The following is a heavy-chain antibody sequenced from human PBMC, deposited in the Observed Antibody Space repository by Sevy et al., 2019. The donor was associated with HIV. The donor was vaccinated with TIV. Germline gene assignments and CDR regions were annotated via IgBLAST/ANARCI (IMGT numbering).Heavy chain of an antibody. D-gene: IGHD3-3*01. CDR1: GFTFSSYW. CDR3: ARSYDFWSGYYGPDY. Sequence: GGSLRLSCAASGFTFSSYWMHWVRQAPGKGLVWVSRINSDGSSTSYAHSVKGRFTISRDNAKNTLYLQMNSLRAEDTAVYYCARSYDFWSGYYGPDYWGQGTLVTVSS. CDR2: INSDGSST. V-gene: IGHV3-74*01. J-gene: IGHJ4*02.